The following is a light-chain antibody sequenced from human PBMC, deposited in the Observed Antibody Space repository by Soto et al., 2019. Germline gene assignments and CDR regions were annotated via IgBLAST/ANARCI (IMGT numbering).Light chain of an antibody. CDR3: QQYRTPSQT. V-gene: IGKV3-20*01. J-gene: IGKJ1*01. Sequence: EIVLTQSPGTLSLSPGESATLSCRASQTIGSSYLAWYQQRPGQAPRLLFYGGANRATGIPDRFSATGSETDFTLAISRLEPEDFAGYYCQQYRTPSQTFGQGTKVE. CDR1: QTIGSSY. CDR2: GGA.